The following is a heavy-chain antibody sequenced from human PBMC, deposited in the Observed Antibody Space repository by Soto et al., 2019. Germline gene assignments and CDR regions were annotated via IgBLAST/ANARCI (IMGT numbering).Heavy chain of an antibody. Sequence: SETLSLTCTVSGASLSSGYYYWGWIRQPPGKGLEWIGSIHYSESSYFYPSLQSRVTISLDTSQNQISLNLSSVTGADTAVYYCARSRGTRNRNAFDIWGQGTTVTVS. CDR1: GASLSSGYYY. V-gene: IGHV4-39*01. J-gene: IGHJ3*02. CDR3: ARSRGTRNRNAFDI. D-gene: IGHD1-1*01. CDR2: IHYSESS.